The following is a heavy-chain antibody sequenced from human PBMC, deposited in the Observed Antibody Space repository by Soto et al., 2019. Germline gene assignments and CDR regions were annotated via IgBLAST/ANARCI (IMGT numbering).Heavy chain of an antibody. J-gene: IGHJ4*02. CDR3: ARLFGLKNIYYDSSGYYFDY. CDR1: GFTFSSYE. Sequence: GGSRRLSCAASGFTFSSYEMNWVRQAPGKGLEWVSYISSSGSTIYYADSVKGRFTISRDNAKNSLYLQMNSLRAEDTAVYYCARLFGLKNIYYDSSGYYFDYWGQGTLVTVSS. CDR2: ISSSGSTI. D-gene: IGHD3-22*01. V-gene: IGHV3-48*03.